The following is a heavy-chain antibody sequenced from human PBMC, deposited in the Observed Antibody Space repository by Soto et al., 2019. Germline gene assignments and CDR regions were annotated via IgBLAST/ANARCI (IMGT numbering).Heavy chain of an antibody. D-gene: IGHD1-1*01. CDR3: ARGAPFPYGTFDP. V-gene: IGHV4-34*02. CDR1: GGSLSGHY. Sequence: QVQLQQWGAGLLKPSETLSLTCAVYGGSLSGHYWSWICQPPGKGLEWIGEINHSGSTTYNPSLKSRVTISVDTSKNQFSLKLSSVTAADTAVYYCARGAPFPYGTFDPWGQGTLVTVSS. CDR2: INHSGST. J-gene: IGHJ5*02.